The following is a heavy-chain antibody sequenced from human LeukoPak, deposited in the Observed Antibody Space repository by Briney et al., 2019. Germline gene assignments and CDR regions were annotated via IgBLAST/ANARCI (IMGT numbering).Heavy chain of an antibody. J-gene: IGHJ6*04. CDR3: ARHGQIAVAGTNYYYGMDV. CDR1: GYSFTSYW. D-gene: IGHD6-19*01. CDR2: IYPGDSDT. V-gene: IGHV5-51*01. Sequence: LGESLKISCKGSGYSFTSYWIGWVRQMPGKGLEWMGIIYPGDSDTRYSPSFQGQVTISVDKSISTAYLQWSSLKASDTAMYYCARHGQIAVAGTNYYYGMDVWGKGTTVTVSS.